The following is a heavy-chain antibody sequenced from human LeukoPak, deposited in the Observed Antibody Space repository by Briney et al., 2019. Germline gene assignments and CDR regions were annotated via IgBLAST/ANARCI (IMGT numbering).Heavy chain of an antibody. Sequence: GGSLRVSCAASRLTFSRYSMTWVRQAPGKGLEWVSSISSSSSYIYYADSVKGRFTISRDNAKNSLYLQMNSLRAEDTAVYYCARDLPRRYYMDVWGKGTTVTVSS. CDR1: RLTFSRYS. CDR3: ARDLPRRYYMDV. J-gene: IGHJ6*03. V-gene: IGHV3-21*01. CDR2: ISSSSSYI.